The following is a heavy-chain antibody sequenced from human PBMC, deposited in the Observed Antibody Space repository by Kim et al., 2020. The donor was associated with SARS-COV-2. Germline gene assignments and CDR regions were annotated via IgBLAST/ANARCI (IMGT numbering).Heavy chain of an antibody. CDR3: ARDSTRGCSGGSCANRYYGMDV. CDR2: IYYSGST. V-gene: IGHV4-31*03. J-gene: IGHJ6*02. D-gene: IGHD2-15*01. Sequence: SETLSLTCTVSGGSISSGGYYWSWIRQHPGKGLEWIGYIYYSGSTYYNTSLKSRVTISVDTSKNQFSLKLSSVTAADTAVYYCARDSTRGCSGGSCANRYYGMDVWGQGTTVTVSS. CDR1: GGSISSGGYY.